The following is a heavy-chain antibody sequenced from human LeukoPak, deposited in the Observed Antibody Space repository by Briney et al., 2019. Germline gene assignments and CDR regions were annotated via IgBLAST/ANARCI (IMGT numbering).Heavy chain of an antibody. D-gene: IGHD1-26*01. Sequence: PGGSLRLSCAASGFTFSSYWMHWVRQAPGKGLVWVSRINSDGSSTSYADSVKGRFTISRDNAKNTLYLQMYSLRAEDTAVYYCAREDEVGIYYYYYMDVWGKGTTVTVSS. CDR2: INSDGSST. CDR1: GFTFSSYW. J-gene: IGHJ6*03. CDR3: AREDEVGIYYYYYMDV. V-gene: IGHV3-74*01.